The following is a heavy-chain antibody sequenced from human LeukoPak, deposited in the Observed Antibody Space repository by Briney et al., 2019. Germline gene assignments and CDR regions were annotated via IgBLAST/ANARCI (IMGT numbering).Heavy chain of an antibody. CDR3: ARATLSDYYFNY. Sequence: ASAKVSCKASGYTFTSYYMHWVRQAPGQGLEWMGIINPSGGSTSYAQKFQGRVTMTRDTSTNTVYMELSSLRSEDTAVYFCARATLSDYYFNYWGQGTLVTVSS. CDR1: GYTFTSYY. V-gene: IGHV1-46*01. J-gene: IGHJ4*02. CDR2: INPSGGST.